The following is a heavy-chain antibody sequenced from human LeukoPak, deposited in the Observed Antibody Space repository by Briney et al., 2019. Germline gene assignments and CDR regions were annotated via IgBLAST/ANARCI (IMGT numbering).Heavy chain of an antibody. CDR1: GFTFSSYA. J-gene: IGHJ4*02. CDR2: VSGSGSTT. CDR3: AKDYYYDSSGYYY. V-gene: IGHV3-23*01. Sequence: PGGSLRLSCAASGFTFSSYAMSWVRQAPGKGLEWVSAVSGSGSTTYYADSVKGRFTISRDNSKNTLYLQLNSLRAEDTAVYYCAKDYYYDSSGYYYWGQGTLVTVSS. D-gene: IGHD3-22*01.